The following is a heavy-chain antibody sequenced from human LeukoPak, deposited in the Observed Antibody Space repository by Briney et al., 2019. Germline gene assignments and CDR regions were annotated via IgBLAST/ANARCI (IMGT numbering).Heavy chain of an antibody. V-gene: IGHV3-7*01. CDR3: ARGKRQQDY. CDR2: IKQDGSEK. D-gene: IGHD6-13*01. Sequence: GGSLRLSCAASGFTFSSYGMHWVRQAPGKGLEWVANIKQDGSEKYYVDSVKGRFTISRDTTKNSLFLQMNSLRADDTAVYYCARGKRQQDYWGQGTLVTVSS. J-gene: IGHJ4*02. CDR1: GFTFSSYG.